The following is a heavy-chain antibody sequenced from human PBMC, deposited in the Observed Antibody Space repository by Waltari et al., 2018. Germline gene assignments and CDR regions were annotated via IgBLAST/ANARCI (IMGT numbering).Heavy chain of an antibody. Sequence: EVQLLESGGGVGQPGGSLRLSCAASGFTLRRYWMFWVRPAPGTGLVWVSRVNRDGSSTAYADSVQGRFTISRDNAKNTLYLQMNSLRADDTAVYFCARLGSSTDFWYFDLWGRGTLVTVSS. D-gene: IGHD2-2*01. CDR3: ARLGSSTDFWYFDL. J-gene: IGHJ2*01. V-gene: IGHV3-74*01. CDR2: VNRDGSST. CDR1: GFTLRRYW.